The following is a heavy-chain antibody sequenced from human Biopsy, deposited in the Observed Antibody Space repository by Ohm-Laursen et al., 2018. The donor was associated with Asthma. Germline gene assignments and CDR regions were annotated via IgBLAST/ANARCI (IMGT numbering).Heavy chain of an antibody. V-gene: IGHV5-51*01. Sequence: DSLRISCKGSGYTFSDSWIGWVRQMSGKGLEWMGIIFAANSETKYSPSFQGQVTISVDMSISTAFLQWSSLKASDTAMYYCARFIDGTFFVDYWGQRTLVTVSP. CDR3: ARFIDGTFFVDY. CDR1: GYTFSDSW. CDR2: IFAANSET. D-gene: IGHD1-7*01. J-gene: IGHJ4*02.